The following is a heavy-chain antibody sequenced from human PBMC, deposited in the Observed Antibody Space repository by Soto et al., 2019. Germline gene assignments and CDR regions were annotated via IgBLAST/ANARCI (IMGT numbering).Heavy chain of an antibody. CDR2: IYYSGST. J-gene: IGHJ6*02. D-gene: IGHD6-6*01. CDR1: GGSISSGGYY. V-gene: IGHV4-31*03. CDR3: ARRGGSSFRYYYYALDV. Sequence: SETLSLTRTVSGGSISSGGYYWSWIRQRPGKGLEWIGYIYYSGSTYYNPSLKSRVTISVDTSKNQFSLKLSSVTAADTAVYYCARRGGSSFRYYYYALDVWGQGTTVTVSS.